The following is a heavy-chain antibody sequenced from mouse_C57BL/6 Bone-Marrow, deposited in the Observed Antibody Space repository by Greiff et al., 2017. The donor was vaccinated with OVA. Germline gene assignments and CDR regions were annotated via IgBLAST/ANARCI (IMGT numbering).Heavy chain of an antibody. D-gene: IGHD2-1*01. J-gene: IGHJ3*01. Sequence: EVQLQQSGPELVKPGASVKIPCKASGYTFTDYHMDWVKQSHGKSLEWIGDINPYNGGTIYNQKFKGKATLTVDKSSSTAYMELRSLTSKDTAVYYCAIYYGNYELAYWGQGTLVTVSA. CDR1: GYTFTDYH. V-gene: IGHV1-18*01. CDR2: INPYNGGT. CDR3: AIYYGNYELAY.